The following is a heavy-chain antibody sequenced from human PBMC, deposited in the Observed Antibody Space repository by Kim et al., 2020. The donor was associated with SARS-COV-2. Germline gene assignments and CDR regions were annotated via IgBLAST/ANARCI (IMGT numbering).Heavy chain of an antibody. V-gene: IGHV4-30-2*01. J-gene: IGHJ4*02. Sequence: PALKSRVTISVDRSKNQFSLKLSSVTAADTAGYYCARDSRYDFWSGYCDYWGQGTLVTVSS. D-gene: IGHD3-3*01. CDR3: ARDSRYDFWSGYCDY.